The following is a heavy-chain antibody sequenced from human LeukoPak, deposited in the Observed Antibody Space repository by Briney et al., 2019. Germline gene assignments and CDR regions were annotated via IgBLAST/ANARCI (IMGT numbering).Heavy chain of an antibody. J-gene: IGHJ5*02. CDR2: IYYSGST. D-gene: IGHD5-18*01. Sequence: SETLSLTCTVSGGSISSSSYYWGWIRQPPGKGLEWIGSIYYSGSTYYNPSLKSRVTISVDTSKNQFSLKLSSVTAADTAVYYCAGGERGYSYAPMGSGWFDPWGQGTLVTVSS. CDR1: GGSISSSSYY. V-gene: IGHV4-39*07. CDR3: AGGERGYSYAPMGSGWFDP.